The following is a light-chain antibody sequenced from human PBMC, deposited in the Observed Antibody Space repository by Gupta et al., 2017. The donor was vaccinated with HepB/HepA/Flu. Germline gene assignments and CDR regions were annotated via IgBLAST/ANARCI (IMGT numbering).Light chain of an antibody. CDR3: QKYNRAPFT. J-gene: IGKJ3*01. V-gene: IGKV1-27*01. Sequence: DIQLTQSPSSPSASVGDRVTITCRASPGISIYLAWYQQKPGNVPNRLISAASTWQSGVPSRFSGRGSETDFTLTISSLQPEDVATYFCQKYNRAPFTFGPGTKVDIK. CDR1: PGISIY. CDR2: AAS.